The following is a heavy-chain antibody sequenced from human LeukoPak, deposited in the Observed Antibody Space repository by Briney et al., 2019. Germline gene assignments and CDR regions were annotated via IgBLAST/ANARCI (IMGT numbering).Heavy chain of an antibody. J-gene: IGHJ4*02. CDR1: GFTFNSYA. V-gene: IGHV3-23*01. Sequence: GGSLRLSCAASGFTFNSYAMSWVRQTPGKGLEWVSAITDTGGDTYHADSVKGRFTISRDNSKNTLYLQMNSLRAEDTATYYCAKGSSSSRPYFFDHWAPGTLVTVSS. CDR2: ITDTGGDT. CDR3: AKGSSSSRPYFFDH. D-gene: IGHD6-6*01.